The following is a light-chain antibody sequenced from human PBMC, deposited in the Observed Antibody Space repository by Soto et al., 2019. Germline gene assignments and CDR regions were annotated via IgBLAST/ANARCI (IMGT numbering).Light chain of an antibody. V-gene: IGKV2-28*01. Sequence: DLVMTQSPLSLPVTPGEPASISCRSSQSLLHSNGYNYLDWYLQKPGQSPQLLIFLGSNRASGVPDRFSGSGSGTDFTLKISRVEAEDVGVYYCMQPLQTPITFGPGTKVDIK. J-gene: IGKJ3*01. CDR1: QSLLHSNGYNY. CDR3: MQPLQTPIT. CDR2: LGS.